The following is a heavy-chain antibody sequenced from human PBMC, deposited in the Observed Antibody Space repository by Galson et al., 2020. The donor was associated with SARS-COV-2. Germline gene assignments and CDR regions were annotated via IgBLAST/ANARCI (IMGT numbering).Heavy chain of an antibody. CDR1: GYTFTSYA. V-gene: IGHV1-3*01. D-gene: IGHD6-19*01. J-gene: IGHJ6*02. Sequence: ASVKVSCKASGYTFTSYAMHWVRQAPGQRLEWMGWINAGNGNTKYSQKFQGRVTITRDTSASTAYMELSSLRSEDTAVYYCARGQGYSSGWSYYYYGMDVWGQGTRVTVSS. CDR3: ARGQGYSSGWSYYYYGMDV. CDR2: INAGNGNT.